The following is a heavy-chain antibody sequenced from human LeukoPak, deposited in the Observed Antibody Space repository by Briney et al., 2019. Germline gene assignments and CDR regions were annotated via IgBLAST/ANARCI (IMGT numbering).Heavy chain of an antibody. D-gene: IGHD4-23*01. CDR2: IYYSGST. CDR3: ARHFYGGNFYWYFDL. J-gene: IGHJ2*01. V-gene: IGHV4-59*08. CDR1: GGSISSYY. Sequence: SETLSLTCTVSGGSISSYYWSWIRQPPGKGLEWIGYIYYSGSTNYNPSLKSRVTISVDTSKNQFSLKLSSVTAADTAVYYCARHFYGGNFYWYFDLWGRGTLVTVSS.